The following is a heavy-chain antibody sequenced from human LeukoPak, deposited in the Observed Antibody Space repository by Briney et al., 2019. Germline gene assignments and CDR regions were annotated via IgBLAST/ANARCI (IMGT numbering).Heavy chain of an antibody. Sequence: GGSPRLSCSASGFTFSSYAMHWVRQAPGKGLEYVSAISSNGGSTYYADSVKGRFTISRDNSKNTLYLQMNSLRAEDTAVYYCAKDSGYCSSTSCYMNYWGQGTLVTVSS. D-gene: IGHD2-2*02. CDR3: AKDSGYCSSTSCYMNY. CDR1: GFTFSSYA. J-gene: IGHJ4*02. CDR2: ISSNGGST. V-gene: IGHV3-64*04.